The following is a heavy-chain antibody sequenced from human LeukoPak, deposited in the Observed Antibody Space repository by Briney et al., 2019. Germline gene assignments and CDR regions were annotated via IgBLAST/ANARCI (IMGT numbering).Heavy chain of an antibody. J-gene: IGHJ4*02. V-gene: IGHV1-46*01. Sequence: ASVKVSCKASGYSSTNYGISWVRQAPGQGLEWMGIINPSGGSTSYAQKFQGRVTMTRDTSTSTVYMELSSLRSEDTAVYYCARGPNSSSPDYWGQGTLVTVSS. D-gene: IGHD6-13*01. CDR1: GYSSTNYG. CDR3: ARGPNSSSPDY. CDR2: INPSGGST.